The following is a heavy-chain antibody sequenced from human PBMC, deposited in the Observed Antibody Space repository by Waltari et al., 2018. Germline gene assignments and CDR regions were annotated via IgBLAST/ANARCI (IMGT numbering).Heavy chain of an antibody. Sequence: QVQLQESGPGLVKPSQTLSLTCTVSGGSISSGAYYWSWIRQPPGKGLEWIGYIYYSGSTYYNPSLNSRVTISVDTSKNQFSLKLSSVTAADTAVYYCARTRGALDLRFLEWSNWFDPWGQGTLVTVSS. CDR1: GGSISSGAYY. J-gene: IGHJ5*02. D-gene: IGHD3-3*01. CDR3: ARTRGALDLRFLEWSNWFDP. V-gene: IGHV4-30-4*08. CDR2: IYYSGST.